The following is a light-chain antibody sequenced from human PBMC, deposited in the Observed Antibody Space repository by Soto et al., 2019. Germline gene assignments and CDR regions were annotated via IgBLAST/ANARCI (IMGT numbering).Light chain of an antibody. CDR1: LSVSSN. CDR3: QQYNNWPPWT. J-gene: IGKJ1*01. Sequence: EIVLTQSPGTLSLSLGERATLSCRASLSVSSNYVAWYQQKPGQAPRLLIYGASSRATGIPDRFSGSGSGTEFTLTISSLQSEDFAVYYCQQYNNWPPWTFGQGTKVDIK. V-gene: IGKV3D-15*01. CDR2: GAS.